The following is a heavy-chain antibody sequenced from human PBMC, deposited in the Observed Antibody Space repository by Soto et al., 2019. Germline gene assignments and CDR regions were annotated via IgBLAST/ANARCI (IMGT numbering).Heavy chain of an antibody. CDR1: GGTFSSYA. D-gene: IGHD3-3*01. Sequence: GASVKVSCKASGGTFSSYAISWVRQAPGQGLEWMGGIIPIFGTANYAQKFQGRVTITADESTSTAYMELSSLRSEDTAVYYCARLERGYDFWSGIPSEGYYFDYWGQGTLVTVSS. CDR2: IIPIFGTA. CDR3: ARLERGYDFWSGIPSEGYYFDY. V-gene: IGHV1-69*13. J-gene: IGHJ4*02.